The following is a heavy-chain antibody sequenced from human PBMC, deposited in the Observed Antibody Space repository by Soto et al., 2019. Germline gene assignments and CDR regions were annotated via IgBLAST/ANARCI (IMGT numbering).Heavy chain of an antibody. D-gene: IGHD2-21*01. CDR2: IYPGDSDT. V-gene: IGHV5-51*01. CDR3: ARSTIAGIRGYFYY. Sequence: PGESLKISCQGSGYSFSTSWIGWVRQMPGKGLEWMGIIYPGDSDTRYSPSFQGQVTISPDKTISTAFLHWSSLKAPDTATYDCARSTIAGIRGYFYYWGQGTLVTVSS. CDR1: GYSFSTSW. J-gene: IGHJ4*02.